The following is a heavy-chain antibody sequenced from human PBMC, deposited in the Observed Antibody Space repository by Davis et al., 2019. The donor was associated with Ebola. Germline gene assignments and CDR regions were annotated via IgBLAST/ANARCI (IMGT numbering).Heavy chain of an antibody. CDR2: IYHSGTT. J-gene: IGHJ4*02. Sequence: PGGSLRLSCTVSSYSISSGFYWGWIRQPPGKGLEWIGSIYHSGTTYYNASLKSRVTISVDTSKNQFSLRLSSVSAADSAVYYCARHEGGASCYTSFDYWGRGTLVTVSS. V-gene: IGHV4-38-2*02. D-gene: IGHD2-15*01. CDR1: SYSISSGFY. CDR3: ARHEGGASCYTSFDY.